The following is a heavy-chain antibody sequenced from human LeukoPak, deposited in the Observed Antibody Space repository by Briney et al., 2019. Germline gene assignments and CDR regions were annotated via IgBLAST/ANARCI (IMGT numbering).Heavy chain of an antibody. CDR1: GPSIKGGLY. V-gene: IGHV4-31*03. CDR2: IYSSGSD. CDR3: AKAGGDSSSQDYMDV. Sequence: SQTLSLTCTVSGPSIKGGLYWTWIRRHPGKGLEWIGYIYSSGSDYYNPSLKSRVNLSVDTSKNQFSLRLRSVTAADTAVYYCAKAGGDSSSQDYMDVWGRGTTVTVSS. J-gene: IGHJ6*03. D-gene: IGHD6-6*01.